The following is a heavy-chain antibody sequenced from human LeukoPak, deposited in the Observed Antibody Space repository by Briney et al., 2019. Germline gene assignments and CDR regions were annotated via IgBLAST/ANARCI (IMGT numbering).Heavy chain of an antibody. CDR3: TTDLGSRSAY. V-gene: IGHV3-15*01. CDR1: GFPFSNAW. J-gene: IGHJ4*02. CDR2: IKSKTDDVTS. D-gene: IGHD6-13*01. Sequence: GGSLTLFCAASGFPFSNAWMTRVRQAPGRALEWVGRIKSKTDDVTSDYAAPVKHRFTISRDDSKNTPYLQMNSLKTEDTAVYYCTTDLGSRSAYWGQGTLVTVSS.